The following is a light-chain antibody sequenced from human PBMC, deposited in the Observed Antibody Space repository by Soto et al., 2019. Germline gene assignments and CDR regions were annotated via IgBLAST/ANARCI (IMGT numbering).Light chain of an antibody. Sequence: VLTQAPLSSPVTLGQPATLSCRASQSVSSYLAWYQQKPGQAPRLLIYDASNRATGIPARFSGSGSGTDFTLTISSLEPEDFAVYYCQQRSNWLTFGPGTKVDI. CDR1: QSVSSY. CDR2: DAS. CDR3: QQRSNWLT. J-gene: IGKJ3*01. V-gene: IGKV3-11*01.